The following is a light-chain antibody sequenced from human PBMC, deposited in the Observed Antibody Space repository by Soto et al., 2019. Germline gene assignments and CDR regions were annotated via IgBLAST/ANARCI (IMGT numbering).Light chain of an antibody. J-gene: IGKJ1*01. CDR1: QSVSSSY. V-gene: IGKV3-20*01. Sequence: ETVLTQSPATLSLSPGERATLSCRTSQSVSSSYLAWYQQKPGQAPRLLIHGTSTRATGIPNRFSGSGSGTDFTLTISGLEAEDVAVHYCQQYGGSPTWTFGQGTKVEIK. CDR2: GTS. CDR3: QQYGGSPTWT.